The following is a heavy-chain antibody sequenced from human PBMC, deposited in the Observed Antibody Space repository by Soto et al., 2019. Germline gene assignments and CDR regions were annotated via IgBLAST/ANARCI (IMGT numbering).Heavy chain of an antibody. Sequence: QVQLQESGPGLVKPSQTLSLTCTVSGGSISSGGYYWSWIRQHPGKGLEWIGYIYYSGSTYYNPSLKSRVTISVDTSKNQFSLKRSSVTAADTAVYYCARAPRITMVRGVPYMDVWGKGTTVTVSS. CDR3: ARAPRITMVRGVPYMDV. D-gene: IGHD3-10*01. J-gene: IGHJ6*03. CDR1: GGSISSGGYY. CDR2: IYYSGST. V-gene: IGHV4-31*03.